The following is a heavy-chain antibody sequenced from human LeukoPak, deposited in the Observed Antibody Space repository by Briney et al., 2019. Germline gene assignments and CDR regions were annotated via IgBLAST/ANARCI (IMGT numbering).Heavy chain of an antibody. CDR3: ARDYSIAVRTAGY. Sequence: GASVKVSCKASGYTFTSYAMHWVRQAPGQGLEWMGWINPNSGGTNYAQKFQGRVTMTRDTSISTAYMELSRLRSDDTAVYYCARDYSIAVRTAGYWGQGTLVTVSS. CDR2: INPNSGGT. V-gene: IGHV1-2*02. CDR1: GYTFTSYA. J-gene: IGHJ4*02. D-gene: IGHD4-11*01.